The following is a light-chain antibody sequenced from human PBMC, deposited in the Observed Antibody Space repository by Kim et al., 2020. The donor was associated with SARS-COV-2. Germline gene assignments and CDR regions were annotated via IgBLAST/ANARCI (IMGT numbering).Light chain of an antibody. CDR2: EAF. V-gene: IGKV3-20*01. CDR3: QQYSSTPYT. J-gene: IGKJ2*01. Sequence: EIVLTQSPGTLSLSPGERATLSCRASQSVGSSLLAWYQQKPGQAPRLLIYEAFKRVAGIPDRFSGSGSGTDFTLTISRPEPEDFAMYYCQQYSSTPYTFGQGTKLEI. CDR1: QSVGSSL.